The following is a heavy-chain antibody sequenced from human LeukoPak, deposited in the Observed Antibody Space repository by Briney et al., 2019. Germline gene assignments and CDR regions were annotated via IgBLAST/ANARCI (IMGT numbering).Heavy chain of an antibody. CDR1: GFTFSSYA. J-gene: IGHJ4*02. V-gene: IGHV3-48*01. CDR2: ISSSGSTI. Sequence: QSGGSLRLSCAASGFTFSSYAMHWVRQAPGKGLEWVSYISSSGSTIYYADSVKGRFTISRENAKNSLYLQMNSLRVGDTAVYYCARSVPGGSGWMGSIEYWGQGTLVTVPS. CDR3: ARSVPGGSGWMGSIEY. D-gene: IGHD6-19*01.